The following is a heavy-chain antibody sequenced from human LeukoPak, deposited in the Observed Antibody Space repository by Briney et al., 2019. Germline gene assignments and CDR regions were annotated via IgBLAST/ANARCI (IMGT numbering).Heavy chain of an antibody. J-gene: IGHJ6*03. CDR3: ARGPNYYYFRDG. Sequence: GASVKVSCKASGYAFTGYYIHWVRQAPGQGLEWMGWINPGGGVTKSAQKFQGRVTMTTDKSINTVYMELNRLTSDDTAVYFCARGPNYYYFRDGWGKGTTVTVPS. CDR1: GYAFTGYY. D-gene: IGHD2-8*01. V-gene: IGHV1-2*02. CDR2: INPGGGVT.